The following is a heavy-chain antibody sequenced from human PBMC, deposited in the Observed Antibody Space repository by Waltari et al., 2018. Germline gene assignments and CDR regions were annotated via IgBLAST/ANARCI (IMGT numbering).Heavy chain of an antibody. CDR2: IYYSGST. CDR3: ARDWASPQGKGY. J-gene: IGHJ4*02. D-gene: IGHD3-10*01. Sequence: QLQLQESGPGLVTPSETLSLTCTVSGGSISSSSSYWGSIRQPPGKGLEWIGSIYYSGSTYYSLSLKGRVTISVDTSKNQSSLKLSSVTAADTAVYDCARDWASPQGKGYWGQGTLVTVSS. V-gene: IGHV4-39*07. CDR1: GGSISSSSSY.